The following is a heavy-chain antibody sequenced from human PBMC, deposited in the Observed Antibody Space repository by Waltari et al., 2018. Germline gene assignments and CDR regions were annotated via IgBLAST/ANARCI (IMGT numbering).Heavy chain of an antibody. D-gene: IGHD3-3*01. CDR3: AKDSGVGGDDY. CDR1: GFTFSSYT. V-gene: IGHV3-23*01. CDR2: IHNGGETT. Sequence: EVQLLESGGGLVQPGGSLRLSCAASGFTFSSYTMNWVRQAPGQGLEWCSAIHNGGETTSYAESVKGRFTSSRDNSKNTLYLQMNNLRAEDTAMYFCAKDSGVGGDDYWGQGTLVTVSS. J-gene: IGHJ4*02.